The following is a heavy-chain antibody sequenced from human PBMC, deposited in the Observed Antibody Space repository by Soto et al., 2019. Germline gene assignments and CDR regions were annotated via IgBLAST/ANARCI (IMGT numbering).Heavy chain of an antibody. Sequence: PGGSLRLSCAASGFTFSSYSMNWVRQAPGKGLEWVSSISSSSSYTYYADSVKGRFTISRDNAKNSLYLQMNSLRAEDTAVYYCARAPPYANLYYYYGMDVWGQGTTVTVSS. J-gene: IGHJ6*02. CDR1: GFTFSSYS. CDR3: ARAPPYANLYYYYGMDV. V-gene: IGHV3-21*01. CDR2: ISSSSSYT.